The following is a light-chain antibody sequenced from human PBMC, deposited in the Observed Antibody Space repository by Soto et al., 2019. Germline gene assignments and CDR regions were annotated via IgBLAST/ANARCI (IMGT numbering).Light chain of an antibody. CDR3: QQYNSYSRG. CDR1: QSISSW. CDR2: DAS. J-gene: IGKJ5*01. V-gene: IGKV1-5*01. Sequence: DIQMTQSPSTLPASLGDRVTISCRASQSISSWLAWYQQKQGKAPKLLIYDASSLESGVPSRFSGSGSGTEFTLTISSLQPDDFETYYCQQYNSYSRGFGQGTRLEIK.